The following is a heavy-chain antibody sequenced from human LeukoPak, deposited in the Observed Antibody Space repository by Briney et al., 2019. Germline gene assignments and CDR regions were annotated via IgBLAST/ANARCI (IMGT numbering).Heavy chain of an antibody. Sequence: GGSLRLSCAASGFTFSSYEMNWVRQAPGKGLEWVSYISSGGRIKYYADSVKGRFTISRDNGKHSLYLQMNSLRAEGTAVYYCARDEPGIAVDVGVYWGQGTLVTVSS. CDR1: GFTFSSYE. V-gene: IGHV3-48*03. D-gene: IGHD6-19*01. J-gene: IGHJ4*02. CDR2: ISSGGRIK. CDR3: ARDEPGIAVDVGVY.